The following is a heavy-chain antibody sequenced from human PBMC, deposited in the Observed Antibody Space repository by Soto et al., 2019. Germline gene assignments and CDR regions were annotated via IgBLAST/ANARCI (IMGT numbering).Heavy chain of an antibody. CDR1: GFTADDYA. J-gene: IGHJ4*02. CDR3: AKDMKRGGMITMPYFDS. D-gene: IGHD3-16*01. Sequence: EVQLVESGGGLVQPGRSLRLSCVASGFTADDYAMHWVRQAPGKGLEWVSGISSNSDTIDYADSVKGRFTISRDNAKNCLLLQMNSLRPEDTALYYGAKDMKRGGMITMPYFDSWGQGSLVTVSS. CDR2: ISSNSDTI. V-gene: IGHV3-9*02.